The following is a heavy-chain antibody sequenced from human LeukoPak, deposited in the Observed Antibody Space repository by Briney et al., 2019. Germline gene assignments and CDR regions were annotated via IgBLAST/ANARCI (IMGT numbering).Heavy chain of an antibody. D-gene: IGHD4-17*01. Sequence: GRSLRLSCAASGFTFSDSGMHWVRQAPGEGLEWVAIISFDGSRRFYADSVRGRFTVSRDNPKNTLFLQMDSLSADDTGVYYCAKEGTDYGDYPYFFDYWGQGTLVTVSS. CDR2: ISFDGSRR. CDR1: GFTFSDSG. V-gene: IGHV3-30*18. J-gene: IGHJ4*02. CDR3: AKEGTDYGDYPYFFDY.